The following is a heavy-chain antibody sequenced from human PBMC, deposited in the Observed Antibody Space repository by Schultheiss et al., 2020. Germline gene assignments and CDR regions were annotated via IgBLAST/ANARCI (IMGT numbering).Heavy chain of an antibody. D-gene: IGHD6-13*01. J-gene: IGHJ4*02. Sequence: SQTLSLTCTVSGGSISSGGYYWSWIRQHPGKGLEWIGYIYYSGSTYYNPSLKSRVTISVDTSKNQFSLKLSSVTAADTAVYFCVRDRGYTYVDYWGQGTLVTVSS. CDR2: IYYSGST. CDR3: VRDRGYTYVDY. CDR1: GGSISSGGYY. V-gene: IGHV4-31*03.